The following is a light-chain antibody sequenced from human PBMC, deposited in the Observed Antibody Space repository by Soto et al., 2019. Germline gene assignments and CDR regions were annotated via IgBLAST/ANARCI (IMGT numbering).Light chain of an antibody. CDR2: WAS. CDR3: HQYYTPQIT. CDR1: QSLLYRSTNNNY. J-gene: IGKJ4*02. V-gene: IGKV4-1*01. Sequence: DIVLTQIPDSLTLSLGETATIKCKSSQSLLYRSTNNNYLAWYQQKPGQSPKVIMYWASTRASGVPDRFSGSGSGTDFTLPIRNLQPEDVAVYYCHQYYTPQITFDGGTKV.